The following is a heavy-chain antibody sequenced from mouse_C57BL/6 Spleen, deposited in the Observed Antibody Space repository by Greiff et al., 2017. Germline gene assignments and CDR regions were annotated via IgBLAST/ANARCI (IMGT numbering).Heavy chain of an antibody. CDR2: ISYDGSN. Sequence: ESGPGLVKPSQSLSLTCSVTGYSITSGYYWNWIRQFPGNKLEWMGYISYDGSNNYNPSLKNRISITRDTSKNQFFLKLNSVTTEDTATYYCARATYYSNPFDYWGKGTTLTVSS. D-gene: IGHD2-5*01. J-gene: IGHJ2*01. V-gene: IGHV3-6*01. CDR1: GYSITSGYY. CDR3: ARATYYSNPFDY.